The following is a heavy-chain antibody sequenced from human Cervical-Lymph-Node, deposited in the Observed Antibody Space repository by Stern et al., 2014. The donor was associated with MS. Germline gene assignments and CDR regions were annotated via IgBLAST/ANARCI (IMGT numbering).Heavy chain of an antibody. Sequence: QLQLQESGPGLVKPSETLSLTCTVSGGSISSSSYYWGWIRQPPGKGLEWIGSIYYSGSTYYNPSLKSRVTISVDTSKTQFSLKLSSVTAADTAVYYCARDVDTAMFYFDYWGQGTLVTVSS. D-gene: IGHD5-18*01. V-gene: IGHV4-39*02. J-gene: IGHJ4*02. CDR3: ARDVDTAMFYFDY. CDR2: IYYSGST. CDR1: GGSISSSSYY.